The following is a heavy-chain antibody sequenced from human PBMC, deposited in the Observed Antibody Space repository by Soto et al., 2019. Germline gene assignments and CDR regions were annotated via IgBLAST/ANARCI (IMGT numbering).Heavy chain of an antibody. CDR2: IFYSGTT. J-gene: IGHJ6*02. CDR1: GDSISSADYY. CDR3: ARDLWVEPELYYYGMDV. Sequence: SETLSLTCTVSGDSISSADYYWSWIRQTPGKGLEWIGHIFYSGTTYYNPSLKSRLTISVDTSKNHFSLRLTSVTAADSAVYYCARDLWVEPELYYYGMDVWGQGTTVTVSS. V-gene: IGHV4-30-4*01. D-gene: IGHD1-1*01.